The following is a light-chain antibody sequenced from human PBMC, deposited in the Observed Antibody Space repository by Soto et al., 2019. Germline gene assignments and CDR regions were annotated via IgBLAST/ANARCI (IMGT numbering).Light chain of an antibody. CDR2: AAS. V-gene: IGKV1-12*01. Sequence: EIQMTQSASSVSASVGDRVTITCRARQGISSGLAWYQQEPGKAPKPLIYAASSLQSGVPSRFSGSGSGTDSTLTITSLHPEDFATYYCQHSYSTPPRYTFGQGTKVDIK. CDR1: QGISSG. J-gene: IGKJ2*01. CDR3: QHSYSTPPRYT.